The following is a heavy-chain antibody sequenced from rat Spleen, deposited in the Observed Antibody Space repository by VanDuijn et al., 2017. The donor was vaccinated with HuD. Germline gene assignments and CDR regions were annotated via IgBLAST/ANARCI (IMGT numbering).Heavy chain of an antibody. CDR1: GFTFSDYG. J-gene: IGHJ2*01. V-gene: IGHV5-29*01. Sequence: VQLVESGGDLVQPGRSLKLSGATSGFTFSDYGVAWVRTAPTKGLEWVATISYGDSSGHSSTYYRASVKGRFTISRDNAKSTLSLQMDSLRSEDTATYYCARRHYGYTDYFDYWGQGVMVTVSS. D-gene: IGHD1-9*01. CDR3: ARRHYGYTDYFDY. CDR2: ISYGDSSGHSST.